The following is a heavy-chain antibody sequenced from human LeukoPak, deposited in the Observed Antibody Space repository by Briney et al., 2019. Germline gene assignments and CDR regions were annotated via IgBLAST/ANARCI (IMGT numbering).Heavy chain of an antibody. D-gene: IGHD1-26*01. J-gene: IGHJ5*02. Sequence: GGSLRLSCAASGFTFNSYSMNWVRQAPGKGLEWVSFISSSSSYIYYADSVKGRFTISRDNAKNSLYLQMNSLRAEDTAVYYCAKGELWLNAWGQGTLVTVSS. CDR3: AKGELWLNA. CDR2: ISSSSSYI. CDR1: GFTFNSYS. V-gene: IGHV3-21*01.